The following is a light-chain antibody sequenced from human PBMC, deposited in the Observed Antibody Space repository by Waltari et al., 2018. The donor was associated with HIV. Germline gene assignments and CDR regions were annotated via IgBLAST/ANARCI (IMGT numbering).Light chain of an antibody. CDR3: SSYAGSNNAVV. CDR1: SSNIGSNS. CDR2: SNN. V-gene: IGLV1-44*01. Sequence: QSVLTQSPSASGTPGQRVIISCSGSSSNIGSNSVNWYQQLPGTAPKLLIYSNNERPSGVPDRFSGSKSGTSASLAISGLQAEDEADYYCSSYAGSNNAVVFGGGTKLTVL. J-gene: IGLJ2*01.